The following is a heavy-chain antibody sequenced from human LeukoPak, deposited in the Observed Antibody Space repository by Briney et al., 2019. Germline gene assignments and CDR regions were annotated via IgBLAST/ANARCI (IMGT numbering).Heavy chain of an antibody. D-gene: IGHD5-24*01. CDR2: IGSGGET. Sequence: GGSLRFSCAAFGFTFSSYDMHWVRQVIGKGLEWVSAIGSGGETYYPGYVKGRFTISRENAKNSLYLQMNSLRAGDTAVYYCARDDGSYSYGMDVWGQGTTVTVSS. CDR1: GFTFSSYD. CDR3: ARDDGSYSYGMDV. V-gene: IGHV3-13*04. J-gene: IGHJ6*02.